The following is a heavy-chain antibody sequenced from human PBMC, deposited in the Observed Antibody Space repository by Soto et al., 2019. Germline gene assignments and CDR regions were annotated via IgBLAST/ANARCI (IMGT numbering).Heavy chain of an antibody. V-gene: IGHV3-64D*06. CDR2: ISGNGGTT. CDR3: VKGRKAAAGTLKAVGMDV. J-gene: IGHJ6*02. CDR1: GFTFNTYA. Sequence: GGSLRLSCSASGFTFNTYAMHWVRQAPGKGLEYVSAISGNGGTTYYADSVKGRFTISRDNSKNTLYFQMSSLGAEDMGVYYCVKGRKAAAGTLKAVGMDVWGQGTTLTVSS. D-gene: IGHD6-13*01.